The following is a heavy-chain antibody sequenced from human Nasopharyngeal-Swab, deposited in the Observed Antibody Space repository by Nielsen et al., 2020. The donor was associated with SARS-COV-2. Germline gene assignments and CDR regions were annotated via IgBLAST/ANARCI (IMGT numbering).Heavy chain of an antibody. CDR1: GFTFSSHG. CDR3: ARDFSTDTPALMA. J-gene: IGHJ5*02. V-gene: IGHV3-30*03. D-gene: IGHD2-2*01. Sequence: GESLKISCEASGFTFSSHGLHWVRQAPGKGLEWVSFIAYDGSDKYYADSVKGRFTISRDNSKNTLYLQMNSLRAEDTAVYYCARDFSTDTPALMAWGQGTLVTVSS. CDR2: IAYDGSDK.